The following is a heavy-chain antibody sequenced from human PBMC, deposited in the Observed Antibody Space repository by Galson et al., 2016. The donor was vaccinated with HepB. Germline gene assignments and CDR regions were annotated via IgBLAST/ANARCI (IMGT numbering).Heavy chain of an antibody. V-gene: IGHV4-39*01. Sequence: TLSLTCSVSGDSINIARYFWGWIRQSPTRGLEWIGTIANSGSTYYNPSLKSRVTISVDTSKNQFSLRLDSVTAADAGVYYCATGIVVAGKYYYYYMDVWGKGTTVTVSS. CDR3: ATGIVVAGKYYYYYMDV. CDR1: GDSINIARYF. D-gene: IGHD6-19*01. CDR2: IANSGST. J-gene: IGHJ6*03.